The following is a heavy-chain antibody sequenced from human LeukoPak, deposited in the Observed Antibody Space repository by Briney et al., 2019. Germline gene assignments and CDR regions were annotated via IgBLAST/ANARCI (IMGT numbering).Heavy chain of an antibody. Sequence: GGSLRLSCAASGFTFSSYWTSWVRQAPGKGLEWVANINQDGSEKYYVDSVKGRFTISRDNAKNSLYLQMNSLRAEDTAVYYCAREGCSGGSCYHNWFDPWGQGTLVTVSS. CDR1: GFTFSSYW. D-gene: IGHD2-15*01. J-gene: IGHJ5*02. V-gene: IGHV3-7*01. CDR3: AREGCSGGSCYHNWFDP. CDR2: INQDGSEK.